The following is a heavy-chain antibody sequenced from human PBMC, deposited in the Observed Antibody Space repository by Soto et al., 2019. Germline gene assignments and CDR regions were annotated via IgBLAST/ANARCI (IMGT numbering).Heavy chain of an antibody. Sequence: PGGSLRLSCAASGFPFSSYGMHWVRQAPGKGLEWVAVISYDGSNKYYADSVKGRFTISRDNSKNTLYLQMNSLRAEDTAVYYCTKVQSRALRYFDWLLSVVPTPKKNDYWGQGTLVTVSS. V-gene: IGHV3-30*18. D-gene: IGHD3-9*01. CDR2: ISYDGSNK. J-gene: IGHJ4*02. CDR3: TKVQSRALRYFDWLLSVVPTPKKNDY. CDR1: GFPFSSYG.